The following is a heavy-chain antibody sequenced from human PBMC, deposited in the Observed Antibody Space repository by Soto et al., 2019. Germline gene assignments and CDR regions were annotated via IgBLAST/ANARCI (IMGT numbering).Heavy chain of an antibody. D-gene: IGHD3-10*01. CDR1: GGSISSGGYS. CDR2: IYHSGST. CDR3: ARAILRSDVRGTIRSYYFDY. V-gene: IGHV4-30-2*01. Sequence: SETLSLTCAVSGGSISSGGYSWSWIRQPPGKGLEWIGYIYHSGSTYYNPSLKSRVTISVDRSKNQFSLKLSSVTAADTAVYYCARAILRSDVRGTIRSYYFDYWGQGTLVTVSS. J-gene: IGHJ4*02.